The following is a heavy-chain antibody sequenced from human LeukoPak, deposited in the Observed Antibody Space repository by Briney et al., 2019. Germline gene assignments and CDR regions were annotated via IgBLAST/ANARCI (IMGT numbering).Heavy chain of an antibody. D-gene: IGHD6-19*01. J-gene: IGHJ4*02. CDR1: GFTFSNYW. CDR3: ARDIAVAGNYFDY. Sequence: GGSLRLSCAASGFTFSNYWMHWVRQAPGKGLVWVSRINSDMSGTNYADSVKGRFTISRDNAKNTLYLQMNSLGAEDTAVYYCARDIAVAGNYFDYWGQGTLVTVSS. V-gene: IGHV3-74*01. CDR2: INSDMSGT.